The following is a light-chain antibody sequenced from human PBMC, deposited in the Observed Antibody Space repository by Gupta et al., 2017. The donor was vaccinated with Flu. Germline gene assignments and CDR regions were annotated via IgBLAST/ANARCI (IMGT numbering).Light chain of an antibody. V-gene: IGKV3-11*01. CDR1: QSISNY. Sequence: ATRSLSPGERATRSCRASQSISNYLSSYQQKPGQPPTLPIYDASNRATGIPARIRGSGSGTDFTLTISGLEPEDFAVDYCQQRTSGPQITFGQGTRLEIK. CDR2: DAS. J-gene: IGKJ5*01. CDR3: QQRTSGPQIT.